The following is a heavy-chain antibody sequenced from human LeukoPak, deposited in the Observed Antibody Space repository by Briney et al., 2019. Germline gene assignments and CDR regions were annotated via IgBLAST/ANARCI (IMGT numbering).Heavy chain of an antibody. D-gene: IGHD6-19*01. J-gene: IGHJ3*02. CDR3: ARTRGGWRLDAFDI. V-gene: IGHV4-4*07. CDR1: GGSISSYY. CDR2: IYTSGST. Sequence: PSETLSLTCTVSGGSISSYYWSWIRQPAGKGLEWIGRIYTSGSTNYNPSLKSRVAMSVDTSKNQFSLKLSSVTAADTAVYYCARTRGGWRLDAFDIWGQGTMVTVSS.